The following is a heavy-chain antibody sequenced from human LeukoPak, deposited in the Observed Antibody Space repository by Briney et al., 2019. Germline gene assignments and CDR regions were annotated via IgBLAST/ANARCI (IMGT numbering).Heavy chain of an antibody. CDR2: INSNSGGT. V-gene: IGHV1-2*02. Sequence: GASVKVSCKASGYTFTGYYMHWVRQAPGQGLEWMGWINSNSGGTNYAQKFQGRVTMTRDTSISTAYMELSRLRSDDTAVYYCARVPTQQLVLAAPRWFDPWGQGTLVTVSS. CDR1: GYTFTGYY. CDR3: ARVPTQQLVLAAPRWFDP. J-gene: IGHJ5*02. D-gene: IGHD6-13*01.